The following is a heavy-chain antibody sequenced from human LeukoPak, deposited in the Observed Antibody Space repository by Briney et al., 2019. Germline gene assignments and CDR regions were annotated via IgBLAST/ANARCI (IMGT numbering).Heavy chain of an antibody. CDR2: ISGTSRTI. CDR3: ARSPPNYYDSSGYYSKHYYYYYMDV. CDR1: GFTFNKYS. Sequence: GGSLRLSCVASGFTFNKYSMNWVRQAPGKGLQWLSYISGTSRTIYYADSVKGRFAISRDNARNSLYLQMSSLRVEDTAVYYCARSPPNYYDSSGYYSKHYYYYYMDVWGKGTTVTISS. D-gene: IGHD3-22*01. J-gene: IGHJ6*03. V-gene: IGHV3-48*01.